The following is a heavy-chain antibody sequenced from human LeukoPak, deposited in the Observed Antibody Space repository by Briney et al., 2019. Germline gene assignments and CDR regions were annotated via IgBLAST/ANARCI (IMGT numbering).Heavy chain of an antibody. Sequence: ASVKVSCKASRGTFSGYGISWVRQAPGQGLEWMGGVIAIFGRVKYGQKFQGRATITTDESTSTAYMELSSLTSEDTGVYYCARGELGDSSGFSFFDYWGQGTLVTVSS. CDR2: VIAIFGRV. J-gene: IGHJ4*02. CDR1: RGTFSGYG. CDR3: ARGELGDSSGFSFFDY. D-gene: IGHD3-22*01. V-gene: IGHV1-69*05.